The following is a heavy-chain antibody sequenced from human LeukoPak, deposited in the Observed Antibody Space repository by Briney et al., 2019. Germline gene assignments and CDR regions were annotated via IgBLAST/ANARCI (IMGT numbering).Heavy chain of an antibody. CDR3: ARAVYYHFDH. CDR1: GGSITSYY. V-gene: IGHV4-4*09. D-gene: IGHD1-26*01. CDR2: IYNSGST. Sequence: NPSETLPLTCSVSGGSITSYYWSWIRQPPGKGLEWIGYIYNSGSTNYHPSLQSRVTISVDTSKNQFSLKLSSVTAADTAAYYCARAVYYHFDHWGQGTLVTVSS. J-gene: IGHJ4*02.